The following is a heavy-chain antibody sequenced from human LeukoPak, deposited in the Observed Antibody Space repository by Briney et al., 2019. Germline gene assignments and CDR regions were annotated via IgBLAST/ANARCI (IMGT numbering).Heavy chain of an antibody. CDR1: GYTLTELS. D-gene: IGHD6-19*01. CDR2: FDPEDGET. Sequence: ALVKVSCKVSGYTLTELSMHWVRQAPGKGLEWMGGFDPEDGETIYAQKFQGRVTMTEDTSTDTAYMELSSLRSEDTAVYYCATTAGYSSGWYLFDYWGQGTLVTVSS. J-gene: IGHJ4*02. CDR3: ATTAGYSSGWYLFDY. V-gene: IGHV1-24*01.